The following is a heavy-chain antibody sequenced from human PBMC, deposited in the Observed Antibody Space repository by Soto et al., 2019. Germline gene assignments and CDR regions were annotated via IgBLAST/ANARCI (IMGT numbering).Heavy chain of an antibody. CDR2: ISTSGYIT. J-gene: IGHJ6*02. V-gene: IGHV3-23*01. D-gene: IGHD6-19*01. CDR3: ARDDASGSYYYGMAV. CDR1: GFSFTNYP. Sequence: EVQVLESGGDLAQPGGSLRLSCVASGFSFTNYPMTWVRQAPGKGLEWVSTISTSGYITYYAASVKGRFTISRDTSKNTLYLQMNSLRAEDTAVYYCARDDASGSYYYGMAVWGQGTTVTVSS.